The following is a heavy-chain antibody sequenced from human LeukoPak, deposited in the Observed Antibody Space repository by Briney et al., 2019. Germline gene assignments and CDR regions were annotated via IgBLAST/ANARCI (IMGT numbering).Heavy chain of an antibody. CDR2: IYPGDSDN. CDR3: ARQLTYYDSSGYCFDY. CDR1: GYSFTSYW. V-gene: IGHV5-51*01. J-gene: IGHJ4*02. D-gene: IGHD3-22*01. Sequence: GESLKISCKGSGYSFTSYWIGWVRQRPGEGLEWMGIIYPGDSDNRYSTSFQGQVTISADKSISTAYLQWSSLKASDTAMYYCARQLTYYDSSGYCFDYWGQGTLVTVSS.